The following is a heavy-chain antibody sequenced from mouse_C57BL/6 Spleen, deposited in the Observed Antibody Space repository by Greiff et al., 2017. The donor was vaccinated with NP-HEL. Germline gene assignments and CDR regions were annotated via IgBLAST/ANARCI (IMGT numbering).Heavy chain of an antibody. CDR3: ARTSSYEYYWYFDV. CDR2: IYPGSGST. V-gene: IGHV1-55*01. CDR1: GYTFTSYW. D-gene: IGHD1-1*01. J-gene: IGHJ1*03. Sequence: QVQLQQPGAELVKPGASVKMSCKASGYTFTSYWITWVKQRPGQGLEWIGDIYPGSGSTNYNEKFKSKATLTVDTSSSTAYMQLSSLTSEDSAVYYCARTSSYEYYWYFDVWGTGTTVTVSS.